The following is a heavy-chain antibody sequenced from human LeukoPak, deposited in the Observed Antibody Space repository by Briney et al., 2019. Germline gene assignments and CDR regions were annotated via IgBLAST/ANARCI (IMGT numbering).Heavy chain of an antibody. CDR1: GGSISSSNW. Sequence: SETLSLTCAVSGGSISSSNWWSWVRQPPGKGLEWIGSIYHSGSTYYNPSLKSRVTISVDTSKNQFSLKLSSVTAADTAVYYCAKRYRSSTTCYDDRGAFDYWGQGTLVTVSS. CDR2: IYHSGST. CDR3: AKRYRSSTTCYDDRGAFDY. D-gene: IGHD2-2*01. J-gene: IGHJ4*02. V-gene: IGHV4-4*02.